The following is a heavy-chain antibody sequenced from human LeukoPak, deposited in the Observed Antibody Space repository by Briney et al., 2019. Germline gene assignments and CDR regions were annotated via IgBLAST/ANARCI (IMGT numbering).Heavy chain of an antibody. CDR2: ISSSSSTI. CDR3: ARVPRKRGYSGYDLY. CDR1: GFTFSSYS. D-gene: IGHD5-12*01. V-gene: IGHV3-48*01. J-gene: IGHJ4*02. Sequence: GGSLRLSCAASGFTFSSYSMNWVRQAPGKGLEWVSYISSSSSTIYYADSVKGRFTISRDNAKNSLYLQMNSLRAEDTAVYYCARVPRKRGYSGYDLYWGQGTLVTVSS.